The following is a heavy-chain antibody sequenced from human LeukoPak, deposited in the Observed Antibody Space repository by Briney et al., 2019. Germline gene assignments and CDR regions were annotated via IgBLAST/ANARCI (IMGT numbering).Heavy chain of an antibody. V-gene: IGHV4-4*07. CDR1: GGSISSYY. D-gene: IGHD2-15*01. CDR2: IYTSGST. Sequence: SETLSLTCTVSGGSISSYYWSWIRQPAGKGLEWIGRIYTSGSTNYNPSLKSRVTMSVDTSKNQFSLKLSSVTAADTAVYYCARVLGYCSGGSCSFDYWGQGTLVTVSS. CDR3: ARVLGYCSGGSCSFDY. J-gene: IGHJ4*02.